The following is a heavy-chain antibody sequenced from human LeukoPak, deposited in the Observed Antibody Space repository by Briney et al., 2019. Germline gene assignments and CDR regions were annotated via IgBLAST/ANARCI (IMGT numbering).Heavy chain of an antibody. V-gene: IGHV4-39*01. Sequence: PSGTLSLTCSVSGGSISSSIYYWGWIRQPPGKGLEWIGSLYYSGSTYYNPSLKSRVTISVDTSKNQFSLRLSSVTAADTAVYYCARLLARVAAAGTDYWGQGTLVTVSS. CDR1: GGSISSSIYY. CDR3: ARLLARVAAAGTDY. J-gene: IGHJ4*02. CDR2: LYYSGST. D-gene: IGHD6-13*01.